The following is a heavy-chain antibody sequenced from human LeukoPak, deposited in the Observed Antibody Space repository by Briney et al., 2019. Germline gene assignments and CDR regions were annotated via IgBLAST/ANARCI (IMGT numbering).Heavy chain of an antibody. CDR3: ARHPPHEDGDKRGFDF. CDR2: ICHSGST. D-gene: IGHD5-24*01. CDR1: GGSISSRNYC. V-gene: IGHV4-39*01. Sequence: SETPSLTCTVSGGSISSRNYCWGWFRQSPGKGLEWIAYICHSGSTYYNPSLKSRVTISVDTSKNHFSLMLTSVSAADTAVYHCARHPPHEDGDKRGFDFWGQGTLVTVSS. J-gene: IGHJ4*02.